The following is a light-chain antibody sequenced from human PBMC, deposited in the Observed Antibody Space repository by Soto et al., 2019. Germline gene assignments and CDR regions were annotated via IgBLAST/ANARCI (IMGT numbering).Light chain of an antibody. CDR3: TSYTSSDTLV. CDR2: DVT. Sequence: QSVLTQPVSVSGSPGQSITISCTGTSSDVGGYNYVSWYQQHPGTVPKLMIYDVTYRPSGVSTRFSGSKSGNTAFLAISGLQTEDEADYYCTSYTSSDTLVFGGGTKLTVL. V-gene: IGLV2-14*01. J-gene: IGLJ2*01. CDR1: SSDVGGYNY.